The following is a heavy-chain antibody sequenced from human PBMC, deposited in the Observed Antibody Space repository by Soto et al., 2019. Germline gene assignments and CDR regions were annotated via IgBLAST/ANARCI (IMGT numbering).Heavy chain of an antibody. V-gene: IGHV3-13*01. J-gene: IGHJ4*02. Sequence: GGSLRLSCAASGFTFSSYAMSWVRQAPGKGLEWVSCIGTTGDTYYSGSVKGRFTISREDAKNSLYLQMHSLRAEDTAVYYCARGGVKFSGGRHFGNWGQGTLVTAPQ. CDR2: IGTTGDT. CDR1: GFTFSSYA. D-gene: IGHD6-19*01. CDR3: ARGGVKFSGGRHFGN.